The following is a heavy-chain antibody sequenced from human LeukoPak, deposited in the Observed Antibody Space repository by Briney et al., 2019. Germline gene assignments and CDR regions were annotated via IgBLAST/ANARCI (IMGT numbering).Heavy chain of an antibody. D-gene: IGHD2-15*01. CDR2: INTNTGNP. CDR3: ARVPDCSGGSCHMRYNWFDP. Sequence: ASVKVSCKASGYTFTSYAMNWVRQAPGQGLEWMGWINTNTGNPTYAQGFTGRFVFSLDTSVSTAYLQISSLKAEDTAVYYCARVPDCSGGSCHMRYNWFDPWGQGTLVTVSS. V-gene: IGHV7-4-1*02. J-gene: IGHJ5*02. CDR1: GYTFTSYA.